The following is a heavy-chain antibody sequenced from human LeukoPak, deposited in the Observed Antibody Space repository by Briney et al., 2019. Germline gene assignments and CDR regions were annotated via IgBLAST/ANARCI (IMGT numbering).Heavy chain of an antibody. V-gene: IGHV3-30*01. CDR3: ARHRSQRAYSYGPDGE. Sequence: PGRSLRLSCAASGFTFSSYAIHWVRQAPGKGLEWVAVISYDGSNKYYADSVKGRFTISRDNSKNTLYLQINSLRGEDTAVYYCARHRSQRAYSYGPDGEWGQGTLVTVSS. D-gene: IGHD5-18*01. CDR1: GFTFSSYA. CDR2: ISYDGSNK. J-gene: IGHJ4*02.